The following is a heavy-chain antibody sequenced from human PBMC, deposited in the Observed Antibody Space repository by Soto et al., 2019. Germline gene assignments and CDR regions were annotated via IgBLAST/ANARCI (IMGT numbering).Heavy chain of an antibody. CDR1: GFTFSSYS. CDR3: ARVSIGYDSSGETYNWFDP. D-gene: IGHD3-22*01. V-gene: IGHV3-21*01. CDR2: ISSSSSYI. Sequence: EVQLVESGGGLVKPGGSLRLSCAASGFTFSSYSMNWVRQAPGKGLEWVSSISSSSSYIYYADSVKGRFTISRDNAKNSLYLQMNRLRAEDTAVYYCARVSIGYDSSGETYNWFDPWGQGTLVTVSS. J-gene: IGHJ5*02.